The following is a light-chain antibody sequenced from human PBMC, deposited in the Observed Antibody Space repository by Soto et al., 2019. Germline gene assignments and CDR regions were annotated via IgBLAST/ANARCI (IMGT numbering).Light chain of an antibody. CDR3: HQYNDWPPWT. CDR2: DAA. V-gene: IGKV3-15*01. CDR1: QSVSTN. Sequence: EIVMTQSPATLSVSPGERATLSCRASQSVSTNLAWYRQKPGQAPTLLIHDAAIRATGIPARFSGSGSGTEFTLTISSLQSEDFAVYYCHQYNDWPPWTVAEGTQVEIK. J-gene: IGKJ1*01.